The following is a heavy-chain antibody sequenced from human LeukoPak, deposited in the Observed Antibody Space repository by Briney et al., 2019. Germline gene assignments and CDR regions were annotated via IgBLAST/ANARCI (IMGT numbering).Heavy chain of an antibody. CDR2: ISGSGGST. CDR3: AKARLGGWLQFGFDY. CDR1: GFTFSSYA. J-gene: IGHJ4*02. V-gene: IGHV3-23*01. Sequence: GGSLRLSCAASGFTFSSYAMSWVRQAPGKGLEWVSAISGSGGSTYYADSVKGRFTISRDNSKNTLYLQMNSLSAEDTAVYYCAKARLGGWLQFGFDYWGQGTLVTVSS. D-gene: IGHD5-24*01.